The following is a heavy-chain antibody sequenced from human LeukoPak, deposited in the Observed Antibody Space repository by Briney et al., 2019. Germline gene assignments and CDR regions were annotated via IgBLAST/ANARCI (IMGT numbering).Heavy chain of an antibody. V-gene: IGHV4-39*07. CDR3: ARAGLYSSAWKSMTWFDP. J-gene: IGHJ5*02. CDR1: GASISISSYY. Sequence: SETLTLTCTVSGASISISSYYWAWIRQSPGKGLEWIGSIYYSGSTYYNPSLKSRVTMSVDTSKNQFSLKLTSVTAADTAVFYCARAGLYSSAWKSMTWFDPWGQGTLVTVSS. D-gene: IGHD6-19*01. CDR2: IYYSGST.